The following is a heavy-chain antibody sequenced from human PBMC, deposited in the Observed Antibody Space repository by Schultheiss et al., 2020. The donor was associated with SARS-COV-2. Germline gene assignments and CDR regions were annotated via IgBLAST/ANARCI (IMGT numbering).Heavy chain of an antibody. CDR3: ARTLSGQWLVGVRWFDP. CDR1: GGSISSYY. Sequence: SETLSLTCTVSGGSISSYYWSWIRQPPGEGLEWIGYIYHSGSTYYNPSLKSRVTISVDKSKNQFSLKLSSVTAADTAVYYCARTLSGQWLVGVRWFDPWGQGTLVTVSS. V-gene: IGHV4-59*12. CDR2: IYHSGST. D-gene: IGHD6-19*01. J-gene: IGHJ5*02.